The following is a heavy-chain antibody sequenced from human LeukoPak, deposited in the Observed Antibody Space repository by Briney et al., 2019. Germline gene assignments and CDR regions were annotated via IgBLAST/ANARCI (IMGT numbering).Heavy chain of an antibody. V-gene: IGHV3-23*01. CDR3: AKQIGGSGWQIVDY. D-gene: IGHD6-19*01. Sequence: GGSLRLSCAASGFTFSSYAMSWVRQAPGKGLEWISAISGSGGSTYHADSVKGRFTIPRDNSKNTLYLQMNSLRAEDTAVYYCAKQIGGSGWQIVDYWGQGTLVTVSS. CDR2: ISGSGGST. J-gene: IGHJ4*02. CDR1: GFTFSSYA.